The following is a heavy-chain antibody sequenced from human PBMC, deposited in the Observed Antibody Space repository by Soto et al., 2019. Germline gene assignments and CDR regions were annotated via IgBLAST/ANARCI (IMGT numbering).Heavy chain of an antibody. CDR2: IIPIFGTA. CDR1: GGTFSSYA. Sequence: SVKVSCKASGGTFSSYAISWVRQAPGQGLEWMGGIIPIFGTANYAQKFQGRVTITADKSTSTAYMELSSLRSEDTAVYYCARAGVFGNGESPLGYYGMDVWGQGTTVTVSS. V-gene: IGHV1-69*06. CDR3: ARAGVFGNGESPLGYYGMDV. D-gene: IGHD3-16*02. J-gene: IGHJ6*02.